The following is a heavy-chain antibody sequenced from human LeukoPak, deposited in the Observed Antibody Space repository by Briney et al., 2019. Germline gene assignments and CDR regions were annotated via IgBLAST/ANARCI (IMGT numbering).Heavy chain of an antibody. J-gene: IGHJ4*02. D-gene: IGHD3-10*01. Sequence: GGSLRLSCAASGFTFSSYGMHWVRQAPGKGLEWVAVIWYDGSNKYYADSVKGRFTVSRDPSKNSLYLQMNNLRGEDTAVYYCARAAPVRGVTFFDYWGQGTLITVSS. CDR3: ARAAPVRGVTFFDY. V-gene: IGHV3-33*01. CDR2: IWYDGSNK. CDR1: GFTFSSYG.